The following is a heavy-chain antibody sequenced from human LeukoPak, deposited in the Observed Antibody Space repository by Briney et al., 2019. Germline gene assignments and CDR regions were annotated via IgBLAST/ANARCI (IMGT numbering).Heavy chain of an antibody. J-gene: IGHJ4*02. V-gene: IGHV3-30*18. CDR3: AKYLATVVTPVFDY. CDR2: ISYDGSNK. D-gene: IGHD4-23*01. Sequence: GGSLRLSCAASGFSFSNYGMHWVRQAPGKGLEWVALISYDGSNKYSADSVKGRFTISRDNSKNTLYLQMNSLRAEDTAVYYCAKYLATVVTPVFDYWGQGTLVTVSS. CDR1: GFSFSNYG.